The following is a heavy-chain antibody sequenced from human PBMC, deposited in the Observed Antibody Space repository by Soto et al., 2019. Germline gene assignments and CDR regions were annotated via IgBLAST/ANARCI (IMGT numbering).Heavy chain of an antibody. D-gene: IGHD3-22*01. J-gene: IGHJ4*02. CDR3: ARGSHKLHSYDSSGFYHYVDY. V-gene: IGHV4-34*01. CDR1: GGSFGDYS. CDR2: INDSGST. Sequence: SETLSLTCAVYGGSFGDYSWTWIRQPPGKGLEWIGEINDSGSTNYTPSLERRVTISRDTSKNRFSLKLSSVTAADTVVYYCARGSHKLHSYDSSGFYHYVDYWGQGSLVTVSS.